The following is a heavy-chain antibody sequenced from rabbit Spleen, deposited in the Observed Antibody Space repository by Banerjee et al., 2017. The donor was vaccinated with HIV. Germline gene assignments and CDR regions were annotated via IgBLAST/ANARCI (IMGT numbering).Heavy chain of an antibody. Sequence: QAQLEGSGGDLVKPEGSLALNCTASGFSFSSRYWVCWVRRAPGKGLEWIACIYTGSGSTDYASWAKGRFTISKTSSTTVTLQMTRLTAADTATYFCARDDVGWGDTRLWGQGTLVTVS. CDR1: GFSFSSRYW. CDR2: IYTGSGST. CDR3: ARDDVGWGDTRL. J-gene: IGHJ3*01. V-gene: IGHV1S45*01. D-gene: IGHD4-1*01.